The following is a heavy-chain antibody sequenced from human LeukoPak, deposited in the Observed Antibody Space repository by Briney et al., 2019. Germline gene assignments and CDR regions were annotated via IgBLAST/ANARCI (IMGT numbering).Heavy chain of an antibody. V-gene: IGHV1-18*01. CDR3: ARDHGSSWYLSRAFDI. CDR2: ISAYNGNT. Sequence: GASVKVSCKASGYTFTSYGISWVRQAPGQGLGGMGWISAYNGNTNYAQKLQGRVTMTTDTSTSTAYMELRSLRSDDTAVYYCARDHGSSWYLSRAFDIWGQGTVVTVSS. J-gene: IGHJ3*02. CDR1: GYTFTSYG. D-gene: IGHD6-13*01.